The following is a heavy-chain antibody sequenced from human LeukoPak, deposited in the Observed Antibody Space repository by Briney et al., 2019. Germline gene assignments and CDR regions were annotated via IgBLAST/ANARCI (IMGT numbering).Heavy chain of an antibody. CDR2: IYYSGST. V-gene: IGHV4-59*06. CDR1: GGFIRSHY. Sequence: NTSETLSLTCTVSGGFIRSHYWSWIRQPPGKGLEWIGYIYYSGSTYYNPSLKSRVTISVDTSKNQFSLKLSSVTAADTAVYYCAKSSGYPYYFDYWGQGTLVTVSS. CDR3: AKSSGYPYYFDY. D-gene: IGHD3-22*01. J-gene: IGHJ4*02.